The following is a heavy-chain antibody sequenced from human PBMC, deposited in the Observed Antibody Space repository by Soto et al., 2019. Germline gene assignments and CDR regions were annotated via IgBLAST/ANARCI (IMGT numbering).Heavy chain of an antibody. CDR3: AKHSHTDMGSSWYQNFDY. CDR2: IYYSGST. V-gene: IGHV4-59*01. J-gene: IGHJ4*02. D-gene: IGHD6-13*01. CDR1: GGSISSYY. Sequence: PSETLSLTCTVSGGSISSYYWSWIRQPPGKGLEWIGYIYYSGSTNYNPSLKSRVTISVDTSKNQFSLKLSSVTAADTAVYYCAKHSHTDMGSSWYQNFDYWGQGTLVTVSS.